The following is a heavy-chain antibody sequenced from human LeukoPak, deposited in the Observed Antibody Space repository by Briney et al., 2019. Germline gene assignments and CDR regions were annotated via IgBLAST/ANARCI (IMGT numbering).Heavy chain of an antibody. CDR1: GFTFSTYW. D-gene: IGHD3-10*01. Sequence: GGSLRLSCAASGFTFSTYWMSWVRQAPGKGLEWVANIKQDGSEKYYVDSVKGRFTISRDNSKNTLYLQMNSLRAEDTAVYYCARDYTPMVRGALDYWGQGTLVTVSS. V-gene: IGHV3-7*01. J-gene: IGHJ4*02. CDR3: ARDYTPMVRGALDY. CDR2: IKQDGSEK.